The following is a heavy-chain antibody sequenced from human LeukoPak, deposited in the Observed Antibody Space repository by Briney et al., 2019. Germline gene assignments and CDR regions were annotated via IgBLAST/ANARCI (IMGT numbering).Heavy chain of an antibody. D-gene: IGHD4-17*01. CDR1: RYSFSSYS. CDR2: ISTSSNYI. V-gene: IGHV3-21*01. J-gene: IGHJ4*02. CDR3: ARGPDHYGDYAPDY. Sequence: GGSLRLSCAASRYSFSSYSMNWVRQAPGKGLEWVSSISTSSNYIYYADSVKGRFTISRDNAKNSVYLQMNSLRAEDTAVYYCARGPDHYGDYAPDYWGQGTLVTVSS.